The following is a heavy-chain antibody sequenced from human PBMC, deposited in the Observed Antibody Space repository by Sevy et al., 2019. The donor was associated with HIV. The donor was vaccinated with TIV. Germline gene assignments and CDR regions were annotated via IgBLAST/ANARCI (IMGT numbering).Heavy chain of an antibody. CDR3: ARAGIGWYDHYFDP. Sequence: ASVKVSCKASGYTFTSYDINWVRQATGQGLEWMGWMNPNSGNTGYAQKFQGRVTMTRNTSISTAYMELGSLRSEATAVYFCARAGIGWYDHYFDPWGQGTLVTVSS. D-gene: IGHD6-19*01. V-gene: IGHV1-8*01. J-gene: IGHJ4*02. CDR1: GYTFTSYD. CDR2: MNPNSGNT.